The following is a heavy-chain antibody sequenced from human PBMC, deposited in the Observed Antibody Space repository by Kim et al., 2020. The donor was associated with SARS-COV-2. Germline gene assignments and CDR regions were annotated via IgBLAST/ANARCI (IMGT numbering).Heavy chain of an antibody. CDR3: ASSAPATMYYMDV. D-gene: IGHD2-15*01. CDR2: ISPSGEST. V-gene: IGHV1-46*01. CDR1: GNTFSKYY. J-gene: IGHJ6*03. Sequence: ASVKVSCKASGNTFSKYYIHWVRQAPGQGLEWMGIISPSGESTSYAQRFQGRVNVTRDTSTSTVCMGLSSLRSEDTAVYYCASSAPATMYYMDVGGKGTT.